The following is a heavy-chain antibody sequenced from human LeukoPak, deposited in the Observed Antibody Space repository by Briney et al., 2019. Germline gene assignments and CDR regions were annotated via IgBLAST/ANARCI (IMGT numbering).Heavy chain of an antibody. D-gene: IGHD3-3*01. V-gene: IGHV4-34*01. CDR1: GGSFRGYY. Sequence: PSETLSLTCAVYGGSFRGYYWSWIREPPGKGLEWSGEINHSGSTNYNPSLKSRVTISVDTSKKQFSLKLSSVTAADTAVYYCARHTRNDYDFWSGYYISHYYYYMDVWGKGTTVTVSS. J-gene: IGHJ6*03. CDR2: INHSGST. CDR3: ARHTRNDYDFWSGYYISHYYYYMDV.